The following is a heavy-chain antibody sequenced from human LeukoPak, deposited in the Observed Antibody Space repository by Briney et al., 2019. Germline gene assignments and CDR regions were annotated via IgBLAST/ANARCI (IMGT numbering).Heavy chain of an antibody. CDR1: GFTFSDYY. CDR3: ARSCSGGSCYGNYYHGMDV. CDR2: ISPSGTYT. Sequence: GGSLRLSCTASGFTFSDYYMSWIRQAPGKGLECVSYISPSGTYTNYAGSVKGRFTISRDNAKNSLYLQMNSLRAEDTAVYYCARSCSGGSCYGNYYHGMDVWGQGTTVTVSS. D-gene: IGHD2-15*01. V-gene: IGHV3-11*03. J-gene: IGHJ6*02.